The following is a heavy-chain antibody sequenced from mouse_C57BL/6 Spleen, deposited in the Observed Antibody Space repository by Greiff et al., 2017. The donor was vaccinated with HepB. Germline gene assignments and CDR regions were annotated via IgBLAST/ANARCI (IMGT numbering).Heavy chain of an antibody. CDR2: ILPGSGST. V-gene: IGHV1-9*01. CDR1: GYTFTGYW. J-gene: IGHJ3*01. CDR3: AREGVYYGNYSAWFAY. Sequence: QVQLKESGAELMKPGASVKLSCKATGYTFTGYWIEWVKQRPGHGLEWIGEILPGSGSTNYNEKFKGKATFTADTSSNTAYMQLSSLTTEDSAIYYCAREGVYYGNYSAWFAYWGQGTLVTVSA. D-gene: IGHD2-1*01.